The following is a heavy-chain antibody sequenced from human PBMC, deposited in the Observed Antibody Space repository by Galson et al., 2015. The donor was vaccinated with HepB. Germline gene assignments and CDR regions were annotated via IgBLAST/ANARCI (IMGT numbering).Heavy chain of an antibody. CDR3: ARDRSGLAVEGMDV. V-gene: IGHV1-18*04. J-gene: IGHJ6*02. Sequence: SVKVSCKASGYTFSSHAINWVRQAPGQGLEWMGWISANNRNTNYAQNLQGRVSLITDTSTSTAYMDLRSLTSDDTAIYYCARDRSGLAVEGMDVWGQGTTVTVSS. D-gene: IGHD6-19*01. CDR1: GYTFSSHA. CDR2: ISANNRNT.